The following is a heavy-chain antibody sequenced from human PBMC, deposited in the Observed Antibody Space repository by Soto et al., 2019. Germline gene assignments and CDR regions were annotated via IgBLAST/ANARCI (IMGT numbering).Heavy chain of an antibody. V-gene: IGHV1-18*01. J-gene: IGHJ4*02. CDR2: ISAHNGNT. CDR1: GYTFTSYA. Sequence: QFQLVQSGAEVKKPEASVKVSCKASGYTFTSYAISWVRQAPGQGHEWMGWISAHNGNTKYAQKLQGRVTMATDTSTSTAYMELRSLRSDDTAVYYCARDSPPVDYWGQGTLVTVSS. CDR3: ARDSPPVDY.